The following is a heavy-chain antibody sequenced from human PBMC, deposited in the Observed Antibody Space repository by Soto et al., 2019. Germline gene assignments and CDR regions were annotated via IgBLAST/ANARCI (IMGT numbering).Heavy chain of an antibody. D-gene: IGHD6-13*01. CDR1: GFTFSSYA. J-gene: IGHJ3*02. CDR2: ISYDGSNK. Sequence: QVQLVESGGGVVQPGRSLRLSCAASGFTFSSYAMHWVRQAPGKGLEWVAVISYDGSNKYYADSVKGRFTTSRDNSKNTLYLQMNSLRAEDTAVYYCARGSKRLVRDDAFDIWGQGTMVTVSS. CDR3: ARGSKRLVRDDAFDI. V-gene: IGHV3-30-3*01.